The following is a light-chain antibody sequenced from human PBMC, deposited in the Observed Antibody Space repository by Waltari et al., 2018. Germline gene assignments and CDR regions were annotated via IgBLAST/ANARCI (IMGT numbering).Light chain of an antibody. V-gene: IGKV3-20*01. Sequence: VLTQSPGTLSLSPGERATLSCRASQRVSRSRLAWYQQKPGQAPRLLMYAASRRATGIPDMFSGRGTGTDFSLTVSRVEPEDSAVYYWQQYGSSVMYTFGQGTKLEIQ. CDR1: QRVSRSR. J-gene: IGKJ2*01. CDR3: QQYGSSVMYT. CDR2: AAS.